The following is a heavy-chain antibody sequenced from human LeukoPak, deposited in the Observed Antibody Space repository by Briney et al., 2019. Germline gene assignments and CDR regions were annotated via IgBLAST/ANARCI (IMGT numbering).Heavy chain of an antibody. Sequence: ASVKVSCKASGYTFTGYYMHWVRQAPGQGLEWMGWINPNSGSINYAQKFQGRVTMTRDTSISTAYMELSRLRSDDTAVYYCARATVITPPDYWGQGTLVTVSS. CDR3: ARATVITPPDY. D-gene: IGHD4-23*01. V-gene: IGHV1-2*02. CDR1: GYTFTGYY. J-gene: IGHJ4*02. CDR2: INPNSGSI.